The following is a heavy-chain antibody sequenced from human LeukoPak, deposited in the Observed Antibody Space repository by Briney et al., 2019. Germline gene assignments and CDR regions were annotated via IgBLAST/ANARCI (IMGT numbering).Heavy chain of an antibody. CDR1: GLTLSSNC. J-gene: IGHJ4*02. CDR3: ATYWEPDY. V-gene: IGHV3-66*01. D-gene: IGHD1-26*01. CDR2: IYSGGRT. Sequence: GGSLRLSCAASGLTLSSNCMSGVRQAPEKGLENVQGIYSGGRTYYADSVKGRYTISRDNSKNTLYLQMISLRAEDTAVYYCATYWEPDYWGQGTLVTVSS.